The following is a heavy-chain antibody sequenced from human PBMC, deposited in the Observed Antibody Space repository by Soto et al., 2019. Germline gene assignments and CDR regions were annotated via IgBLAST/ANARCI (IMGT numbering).Heavy chain of an antibody. Sequence: QVQLVQSGAEVTKPGASVKVSCKASGYTFTSYDINWVRQATGQRPEWMGWMNPNSGNAGYAEKFQGRVTMIRDTSISTAYMELSGLTSDDTAVYYCARHTAMVPGDFCGQGTLVTVS. J-gene: IGHJ4*02. V-gene: IGHV1-8*01. D-gene: IGHD5-18*01. CDR2: MNPNSGNA. CDR3: ARHTAMVPGDF. CDR1: GYTFTSYD.